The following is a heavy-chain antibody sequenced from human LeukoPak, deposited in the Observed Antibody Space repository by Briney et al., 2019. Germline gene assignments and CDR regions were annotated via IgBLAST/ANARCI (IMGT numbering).Heavy chain of an antibody. J-gene: IGHJ4*02. CDR1: GGSFSSGSYY. CDR2: IYYSGAT. CDR3: AKDDGTWHFVN. V-gene: IGHV4-61*01. Sequence: PSETLSLTCTASGGSFSSGSYYWIWIRQPPGKGLEWIGYIYYSGATDYNPSLKSRVSMSLDTSRNQFSLRLRSVTAADTAVYCCAKDDGTWHFVNWGRGTLVTVSS.